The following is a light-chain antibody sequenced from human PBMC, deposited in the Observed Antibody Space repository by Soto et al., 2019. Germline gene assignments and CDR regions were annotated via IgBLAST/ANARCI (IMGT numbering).Light chain of an antibody. V-gene: IGKV3-15*01. CDR2: GAS. Sequence: EIVMTQSTATLSVSPGERATLSCRASQSVSSDLAWYHQKPGQAPRLLIYGASTRATGIPARFSGSGSGTEFTLTISSLQSEDFAVYYCQHYHGLPITFGQGTRLEIK. CDR3: QHYHGLPIT. CDR1: QSVSSD. J-gene: IGKJ5*01.